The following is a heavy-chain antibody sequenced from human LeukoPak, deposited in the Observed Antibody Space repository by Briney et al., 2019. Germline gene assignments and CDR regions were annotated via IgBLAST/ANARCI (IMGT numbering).Heavy chain of an antibody. V-gene: IGHV4-59*08. CDR2: IHYTRST. Sequence: SETLSLTCSVSGGSISSYYWSWIRQPTGKGLEWIGYIHYTRSTNYNPSLKSRVTMSLDTSKNQFSMELMSVTAADTAVYYCARWNYFDNSGYYSDWYFDLWGRGTLVTVSS. D-gene: IGHD3-22*01. CDR1: GGSISSYY. J-gene: IGHJ2*01. CDR3: ARWNYFDNSGYYSDWYFDL.